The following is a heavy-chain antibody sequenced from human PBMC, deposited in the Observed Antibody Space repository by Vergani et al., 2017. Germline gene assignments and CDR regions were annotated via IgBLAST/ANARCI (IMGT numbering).Heavy chain of an antibody. J-gene: IGHJ4*02. CDR3: ARGRGSGVDY. CDR2: ISSSSSTI. D-gene: IGHD3-10*01. CDR1: GFTFSSYS. V-gene: IGHV3-48*01. Sequence: EVQLVESGGGLIHPGGSLRLSCAASGFTFSSYSMNWVRQAPGKGLEWVSYISSSSSTIYYADSVKGRFTISRDNAKNSLYLQMNSLRAEDTAVYYCARGRGSGVDYWGQGTLVTVSS.